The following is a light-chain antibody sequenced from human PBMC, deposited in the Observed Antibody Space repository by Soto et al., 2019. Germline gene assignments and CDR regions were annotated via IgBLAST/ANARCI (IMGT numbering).Light chain of an antibody. CDR2: GAS. Sequence: EIVVTQSPCTLSRSPVERATLSGRASQSVSNNYLAWYQQKPGQAPRLLIYGASNRATGIPDRFSGSGSGTDFTLTISRLEPEDFAVYYCQQYGSSGTFGQGTKVDIK. CDR1: QSVSNNY. J-gene: IGKJ1*01. V-gene: IGKV3-20*01. CDR3: QQYGSSGT.